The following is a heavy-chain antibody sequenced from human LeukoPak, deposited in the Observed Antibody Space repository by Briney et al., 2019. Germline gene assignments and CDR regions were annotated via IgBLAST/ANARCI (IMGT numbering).Heavy chain of an antibody. CDR2: IIPILGIA. D-gene: IGHD5-18*01. CDR1: GYTFTSYD. V-gene: IGHV1-69*04. J-gene: IGHJ4*02. CDR3: ARSRIQLWEYYFDY. Sequence: GASVKVSCKASGYTFTSYDINWVRQATGQGLEWMGRIIPILGIANYAQKFRGRVTITADKSTSTAYMELSSLRSEDTAVYYCARSRIQLWEYYFDYWGQGTLVTVSS.